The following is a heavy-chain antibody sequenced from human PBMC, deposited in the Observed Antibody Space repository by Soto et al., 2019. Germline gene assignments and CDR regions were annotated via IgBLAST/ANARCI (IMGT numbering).Heavy chain of an antibody. V-gene: IGHV3-9*01. Sequence: EVQLVESGGGLVQPGRSLRLSCAASGFTFDDYAMHWVRQAPGKVLEWVSGISWNSGSIGYADSVKGRFTISRDNAKNSLYLQMNSLRAEDTALYYCARGSWNDKYYFDYWGQGTLVTVSS. CDR1: GFTFDDYA. CDR3: ARGSWNDKYYFDY. J-gene: IGHJ4*02. D-gene: IGHD1-1*01. CDR2: ISWNSGSI.